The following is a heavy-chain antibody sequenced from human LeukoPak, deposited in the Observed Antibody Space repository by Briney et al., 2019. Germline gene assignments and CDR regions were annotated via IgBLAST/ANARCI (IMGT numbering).Heavy chain of an antibody. D-gene: IGHD3-3*01. CDR2: IRYGGSNK. J-gene: IGHJ4*02. Sequence: PGGSLRLSCAASGFTFSSYGMHWVRQAPGKGLEWVAFIRYGGSNKYYADSVKGRFTISRDNSKHTLYLQMNSLRAEDTAVYYCAGHYYDFWSGYADYWGQGTLVTVSS. CDR3: AGHYYDFWSGYADY. V-gene: IGHV3-30*02. CDR1: GFTFSSYG.